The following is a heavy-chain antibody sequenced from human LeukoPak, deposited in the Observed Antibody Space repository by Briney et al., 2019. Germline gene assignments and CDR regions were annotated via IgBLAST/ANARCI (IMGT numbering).Heavy chain of an antibody. CDR1: GGSFSGYY. Sequence: SETLSLTCAVYGGSFSGYYWSCIRQPPGKGLEWIGEINHSGSTNYNPSLKSRVTISVDTSKNQFSLKLSSVTAADRAVYYCARVHQTRYCSAGSCGLYYYYGMDVWGQETAVTVSS. D-gene: IGHD2-15*01. CDR3: ARVHQTRYCSAGSCGLYYYYGMDV. V-gene: IGHV4-34*01. J-gene: IGHJ6*02. CDR2: INHSGST.